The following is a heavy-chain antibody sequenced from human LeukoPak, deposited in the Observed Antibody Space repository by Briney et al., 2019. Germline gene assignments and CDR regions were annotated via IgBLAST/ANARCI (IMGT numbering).Heavy chain of an antibody. D-gene: IGHD5-24*01. V-gene: IGHV4-34*01. CDR1: GGSFSGYY. Sequence: SYTLSLTCAGYGGSFSGYYWTWIRQPPGRGLEWIGEINHSGSTNYNPSLKSRVTISVDTSKSQFSLKLNSVTAADTAMYYCARGRDPYWGQGTLVTVSS. CDR2: INHSGST. CDR3: ARGRDPY. J-gene: IGHJ4*02.